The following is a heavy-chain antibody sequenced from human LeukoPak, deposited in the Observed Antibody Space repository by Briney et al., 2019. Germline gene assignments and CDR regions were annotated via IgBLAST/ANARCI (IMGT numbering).Heavy chain of an antibody. J-gene: IGHJ1*01. V-gene: IGHV4-4*07. CDR1: GGPLSSHH. Sequence: SETLSLTCTVSGGPLSSHHWSWIRQPAGKGLEWIGRIYYSGSTKYNPSLKSRVNMSVDTSKNQFSLKLSSVTAADTAVYYCASGGEMSTSGEFQNWGQGTLVTVSS. D-gene: IGHD1-1*01. CDR3: ASGGEMSTSGEFQN. CDR2: IYYSGST.